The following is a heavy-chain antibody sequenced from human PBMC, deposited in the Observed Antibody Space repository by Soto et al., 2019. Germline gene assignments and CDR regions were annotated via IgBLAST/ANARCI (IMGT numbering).Heavy chain of an antibody. V-gene: IGHV1-46*01. Sequence: ASVKVSCKASGYTLTTYSMHWVRQAPGQGLECMGRINPSSGRTSYAQKFQGRVTMTSDTSTSTAYMELRSLRSDDTAVYYCARVVYDILTGYYYYYGMDVWGQGTTVTVSS. CDR3: ARVVYDILTGYYYYYGMDV. D-gene: IGHD3-9*01. CDR2: INPSSGRT. J-gene: IGHJ6*02. CDR1: GYTLTTYS.